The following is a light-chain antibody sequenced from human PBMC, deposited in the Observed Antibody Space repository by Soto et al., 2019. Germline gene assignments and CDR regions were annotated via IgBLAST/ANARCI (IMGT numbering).Light chain of an antibody. J-gene: IGLJ1*01. CDR1: ASDVGSYNL. CDR2: EGS. V-gene: IGLV2-23*01. CDR3: CSYAGTSTYV. Sequence: QSALTQPASVSGSLGRWITISGPGTASDVGSYNLVSWYQQHPGKAPKLMIYEGSKRPSGVSNRFSGSKSGNTASLTISGLQAEDEADYYCCSYAGTSTYVFGTGTKLTVL.